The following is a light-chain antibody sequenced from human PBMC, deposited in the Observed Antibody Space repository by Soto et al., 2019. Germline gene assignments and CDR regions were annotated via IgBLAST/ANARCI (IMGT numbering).Light chain of an antibody. J-gene: IGKJ5*01. V-gene: IGKV3-20*01. Sequence: EIVLTQSPATLSLSPGERATLSCRASQSVSSYLAWYQQKPGQAPRLLIYDASSRATGIPDRFSGSGSGTDFALTINRLEAEDFAVYYCQQYGSSITFGQGTRLEIK. CDR1: QSVSSY. CDR3: QQYGSSIT. CDR2: DAS.